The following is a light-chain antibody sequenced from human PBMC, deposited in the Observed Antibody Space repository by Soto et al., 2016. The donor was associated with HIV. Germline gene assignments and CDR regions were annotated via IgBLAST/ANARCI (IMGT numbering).Light chain of an antibody. J-gene: IGLJ2*01. CDR3: QAWDSSTGV. Sequence: SYVLTQPPSVSVAPGKTARINCGGNNIGRKSVHWYQQRPGQAPVLVIYDDSDRPSGIPERFSGSNSGNTATLTISGTQTMDEADYYCQAWDSSTGVFGGGTELTV. CDR1: NIGRKS. V-gene: IGLV3-21*01. CDR2: DDS.